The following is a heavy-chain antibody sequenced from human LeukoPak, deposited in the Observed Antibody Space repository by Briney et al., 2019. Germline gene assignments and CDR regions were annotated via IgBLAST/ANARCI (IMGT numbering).Heavy chain of an antibody. CDR3: ARGVPSGSYSKLDY. Sequence: GGSLRLSCAASGFTFSTYWMSWVRQATGKGLEWVASIKYDGSEKYYVDSVKGRFTISTDNAKNSLYLQMNSLRAEDTAVFYCARGVPSGSYSKLDYWGQGTLLTVSS. J-gene: IGHJ4*02. D-gene: IGHD1-26*01. CDR1: GFTFSTYW. V-gene: IGHV3-7*01. CDR2: IKYDGSEK.